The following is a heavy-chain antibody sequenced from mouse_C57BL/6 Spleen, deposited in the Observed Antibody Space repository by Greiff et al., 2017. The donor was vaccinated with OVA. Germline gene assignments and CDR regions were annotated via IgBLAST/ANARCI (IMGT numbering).Heavy chain of an antibody. CDR2: IYPGDGDT. CDR1: GYAFSSYW. J-gene: IGHJ4*01. D-gene: IGHD1-1*01. CDR3: ARSEVTTVVATDYAMDY. V-gene: IGHV1-80*01. Sequence: QVQLQQSGAELVKPGASVKISCKASGYAFSSYWMNWVKQRPGKGLEWIGQIYPGDGDTNYNGKFKGKATLTADHSSSTAYMQLSSLTSEDSAVYFCARSEVTTVVATDYAMDYWGQGTSVTVSS.